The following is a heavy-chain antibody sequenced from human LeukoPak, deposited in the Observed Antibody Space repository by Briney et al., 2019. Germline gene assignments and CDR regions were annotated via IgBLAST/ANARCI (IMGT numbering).Heavy chain of an antibody. D-gene: IGHD1-1*01. CDR3: ARDRLLEDRDYHYYYYMDA. V-gene: IGHV4-4*07. Sequence: PSETLSLTCTVSGGSISSYYWNWIRQPAGKGLEWIGRIYASGSTNYNPSLKSRVTMSVDTSKNQFSLKLSSVTAEDTAVYYCARDRLLEDRDYHYYYYMDAWGIGTTVTVSS. J-gene: IGHJ6*03. CDR2: IYASGST. CDR1: GGSISSYY.